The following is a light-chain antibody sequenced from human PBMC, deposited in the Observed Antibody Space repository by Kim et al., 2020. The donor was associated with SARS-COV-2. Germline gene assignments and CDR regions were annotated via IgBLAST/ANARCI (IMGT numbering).Light chain of an antibody. CDR1: NVGSKS. J-gene: IGLJ2*01. V-gene: IGLV3-21*03. Sequence: SYELTQPPSVSVAPGTTATITCGGYNVGSKSVHWYQQRSGQAPVLVVYDDRDRPSGIPERFSGSNSVNTATLTINRVEAGDEADYYCQVWDSSNDHVIFGGGTRLTVL. CDR3: QVWDSSNDHVI. CDR2: DDR.